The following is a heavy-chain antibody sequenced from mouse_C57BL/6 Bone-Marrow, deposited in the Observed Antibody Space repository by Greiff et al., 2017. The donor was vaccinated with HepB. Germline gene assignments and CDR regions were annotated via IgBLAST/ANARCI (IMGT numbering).Heavy chain of an antibody. J-gene: IGHJ3*01. D-gene: IGHD1-1*01. CDR1: GYAFSSSW. Sequence: VKLQQSGPELVKPGASVKISCKASGYAFSSSWMNWVKQRPGKGLEWIGRIYPGDGDTNYNGKFKGKATLTADKSSSTAYMQLSSLTSEDSAVYFCATYYCGSSVFAYWGQGALVTVSA. CDR2: IYPGDGDT. V-gene: IGHV1-82*01. CDR3: ATYYCGSSVFAY.